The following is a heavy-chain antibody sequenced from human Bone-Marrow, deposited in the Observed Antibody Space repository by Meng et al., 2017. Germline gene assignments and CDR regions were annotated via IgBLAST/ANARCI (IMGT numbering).Heavy chain of an antibody. D-gene: IGHD6-13*01. Sequence: VLLEAAGVSLVNSGRSLSLFCAASVFYFGNACMSWVRQAPGKGQEWVGRIKSNTDGGTTDYAAPVTGRFTISRDDSTNTLYLQMNSLRVDDTAVYYCAQLGTTDYWGQGALVTVSS. CDR1: VFYFGNAC. V-gene: IGHV3-15*05. J-gene: IGHJ4*02. CDR3: AQLGTTDY. CDR2: IKSNTDGGTT.